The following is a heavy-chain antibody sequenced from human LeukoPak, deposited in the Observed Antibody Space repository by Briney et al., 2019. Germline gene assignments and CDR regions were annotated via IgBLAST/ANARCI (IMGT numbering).Heavy chain of an antibody. D-gene: IGHD3-10*01. J-gene: IGHJ3*02. CDR2: ISSSSSYI. Sequence: PGGSLRLSCAVSGFMFRSYSMNWVRQAPGKGLEWVSSISSSSSYIFYADSVKGRFTISRDNAKKSLSLQMNSLRAEDTAVYYCARDRGEDYYGSGNYLRAFDIWGQGTMVTVSS. CDR1: GFMFRSYS. V-gene: IGHV3-21*01. CDR3: ARDRGEDYYGSGNYLRAFDI.